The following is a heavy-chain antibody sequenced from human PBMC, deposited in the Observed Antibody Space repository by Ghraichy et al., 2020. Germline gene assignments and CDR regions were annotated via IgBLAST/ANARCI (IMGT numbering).Heavy chain of an antibody. V-gene: IGHV4-39*01. J-gene: IGHJ5*02. CDR3: ARQPLTTVVTLRGSGFDP. CDR2: IYYSGTT. Sequence: SETLSLTCTVSGGSISGSGYFWGWLRQPPGKGLEWIGTIYYSGTTYYNPSLKSRVTISVDTPKNQFSLKLSSLTAADTAVYYCARQPLTTVVTLRGSGFDPWGQGTLVTVSS. CDR1: GGSISGSGYF. D-gene: IGHD4-23*01.